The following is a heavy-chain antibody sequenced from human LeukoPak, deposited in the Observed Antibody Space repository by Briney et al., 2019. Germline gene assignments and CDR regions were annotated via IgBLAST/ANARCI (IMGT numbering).Heavy chain of an antibody. CDR2: TYYRSKWYN. D-gene: IGHD3-10*01. Sequence: SQTLSLTCSISGDSVSSNSAAWNWIRQSPSRGLEWLGRTYYRSKWYNDYAVSVKSRITINPDTSKNQFSLQLNSVTPEDTAVYYCAREGYYYGSGSYYTENYYYYGMDVWGQGTTVTVSS. J-gene: IGHJ6*02. CDR1: GDSVSSNSAA. V-gene: IGHV6-1*01. CDR3: AREGYYYGSGSYYTENYYYYGMDV.